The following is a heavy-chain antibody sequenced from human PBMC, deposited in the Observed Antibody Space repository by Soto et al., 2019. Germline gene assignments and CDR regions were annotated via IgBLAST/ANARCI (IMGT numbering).Heavy chain of an antibody. D-gene: IGHD4-4*01. J-gene: IGHJ6*02. CDR2: SNPNSGGT. V-gene: IGHV1-2*04. CDR1: GYTFTDYY. CDR3: ARDSLNSNYGLDYYYCLMDV. Sequence: QLVQSGAEVKNPGASVKVSCTASGYTFTDYYIHWVRQAPGQGPERMGWSNPNSGGTNHAQKLQGWVTTPRDPCVSTDERDQSRLTSDDTAVYYCARDSLNSNYGLDYYYCLMDVWGQGTTVTVSS.